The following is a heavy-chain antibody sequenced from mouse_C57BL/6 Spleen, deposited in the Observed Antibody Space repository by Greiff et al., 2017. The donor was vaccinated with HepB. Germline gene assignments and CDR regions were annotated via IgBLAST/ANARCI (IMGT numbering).Heavy chain of an antibody. Sequence: VQLQQSGAELVRPGTSVKVSCKASGYAFTNYLIEWVKQRPGQGLEWIGVINPGSGGTNYNEKFKGKATLTADKSSSTVYMQLSSLTSEDAAFYFRTREGNYGSSHWYFDVWGTGTTVTVSS. J-gene: IGHJ1*03. CDR2: INPGSGGT. D-gene: IGHD1-1*01. V-gene: IGHV1-54*01. CDR3: TREGNYGSSHWYFDV. CDR1: GYAFTNYL.